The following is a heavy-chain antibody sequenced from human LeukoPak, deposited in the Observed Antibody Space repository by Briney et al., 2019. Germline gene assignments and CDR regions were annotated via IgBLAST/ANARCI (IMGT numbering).Heavy chain of an antibody. CDR1: GFTFSSYA. D-gene: IGHD6-13*01. J-gene: IGHJ6*02. CDR2: ISGSGGST. Sequence: PGGSLRLSCAASGFTFSSYAMSWVRQAPAKGLEWVSAISGSGGSTYYAASVKGRFTISRDNSKNTLYLQMNSLRAEDTAVYYCAKDPFIAAAGYYYYGMDVWGQGTTVTVSS. V-gene: IGHV3-23*01. CDR3: AKDPFIAAAGYYYYGMDV.